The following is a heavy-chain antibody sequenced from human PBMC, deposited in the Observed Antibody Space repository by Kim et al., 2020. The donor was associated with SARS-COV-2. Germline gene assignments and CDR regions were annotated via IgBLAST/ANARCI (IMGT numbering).Heavy chain of an antibody. CDR3: ARGVVVITVDAFDI. V-gene: IGHV5-51*01. Sequence: SPSFQGQVTISADKSISTAYLQWSSLKASDTAMYYCARGVVVITVDAFDIWGQGTMVTVSS. D-gene: IGHD3-22*01. J-gene: IGHJ3*02.